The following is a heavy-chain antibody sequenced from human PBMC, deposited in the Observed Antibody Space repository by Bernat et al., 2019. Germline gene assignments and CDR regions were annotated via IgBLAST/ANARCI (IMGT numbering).Heavy chain of an antibody. V-gene: IGHV3-64*01. CDR2: ISSNGGST. CDR1: GFTFSNYA. CDR3: ARSTCSGGSCYYYDGMDV. Sequence: EVQLVESGGGLVQPGGSLRLSCAASGFTFSNYAMHWVRQAPGKGLEYVSAISSNGGSTYYANSVKGRFTISRDNSKNTLYLQMGSLRAEDMAVYYCARSTCSGGSCYYYDGMDVWGQGTTVTVSS. D-gene: IGHD2-15*01. J-gene: IGHJ6*02.